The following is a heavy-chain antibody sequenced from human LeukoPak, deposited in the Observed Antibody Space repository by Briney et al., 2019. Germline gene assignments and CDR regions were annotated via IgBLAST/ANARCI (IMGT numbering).Heavy chain of an antibody. J-gene: IGHJ4*02. V-gene: IGHV3-7*01. D-gene: IGHD4-17*01. CDR1: GFTFSSYW. Sequence: PGGSLRLSCAASGFTFSSYWMTWVRQAPGKGLEWVANIKQDGSEKYYVDSVKGRFTISRDNAKNSLYLQMGSLRAEDTAMYFCARDRGWGLRFLDYWGQGTLVTVSS. CDR2: IKQDGSEK. CDR3: ARDRGWGLRFLDY.